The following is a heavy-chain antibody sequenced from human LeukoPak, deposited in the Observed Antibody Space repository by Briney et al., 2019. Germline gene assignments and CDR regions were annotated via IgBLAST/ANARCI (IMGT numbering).Heavy chain of an antibody. CDR2: INRDGSEK. CDR1: EFTFTDYW. D-gene: IGHD3-10*01. CDR3: ARSCGSGFYFDY. Sequence: PGGSLTLSCVATEFTFTDYWMGWVRQAPGKGLDWVANINRDGSEKYYMDSVKGRFTISRDNAKNLLYLQMSSLRVEDTAVYYCARSCGSGFYFDYWGQGTLVTVSS. J-gene: IGHJ4*02. V-gene: IGHV3-7*01.